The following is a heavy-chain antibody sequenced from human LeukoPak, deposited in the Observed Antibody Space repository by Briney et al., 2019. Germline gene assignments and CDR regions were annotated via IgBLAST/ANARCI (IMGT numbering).Heavy chain of an antibody. V-gene: IGHV1-69*06. Sequence: ASVKVSCKASGGTFSSYAISWVRQAPGQGLEWMGGIIPIFGKANYAQKFQGRVTITADKSPSTAYMELSSLRSEDTAVFYCARRVYREYYFDYWGEGSLVSVSS. D-gene: IGHD1-14*01. J-gene: IGHJ4*02. CDR1: GGTFSSYA. CDR3: ARRVYREYYFDY. CDR2: IIPIFGKA.